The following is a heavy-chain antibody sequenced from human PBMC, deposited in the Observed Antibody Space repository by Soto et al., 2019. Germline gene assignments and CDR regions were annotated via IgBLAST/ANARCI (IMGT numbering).Heavy chain of an antibody. J-gene: IGHJ6*02. CDR2: IIPIFGTT. Sequence: QVQLVQSGAEVKEPGSSVKVSCKSSEVAFSRHAINWVRQAPGQGLEWVGGIIPIFGTTNYTQRFQGRVTITADEFTRTAYMELSSLRSEDTAVYYCAREGKDMATFLGGMDVWGQVTTVTVSS. CDR1: EVAFSRHA. CDR3: AREGKDMATFLGGMDV. D-gene: IGHD3-3*02. V-gene: IGHV1-69*01.